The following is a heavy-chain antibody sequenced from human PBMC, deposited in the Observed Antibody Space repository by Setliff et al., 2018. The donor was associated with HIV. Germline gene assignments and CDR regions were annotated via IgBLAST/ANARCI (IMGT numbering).Heavy chain of an antibody. CDR3: AKVSSPYTTSSFVLDY. J-gene: IGHJ4*02. D-gene: IGHD6-6*01. CDR1: GFTFSTYW. Sequence: GGSLRLSCAASGFTFSTYWMNWVRQAPGKGLVWVSRINSDGSSTGHADSVKGRFTISRDNAKNTVYLQMNSLRAEDTAVNYCAKVSSPYTTSSFVLDYWGQGTLVTVSS. V-gene: IGHV3-74*01. CDR2: INSDGSST.